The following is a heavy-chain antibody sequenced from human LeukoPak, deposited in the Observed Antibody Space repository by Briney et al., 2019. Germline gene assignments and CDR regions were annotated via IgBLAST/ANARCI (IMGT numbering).Heavy chain of an antibody. CDR2: MSGSVGST. CDR3: VKRPNLCGAPYYFDY. CDR1: RFTVSSYA. Sequence: GGSLRLSCAASRFTVSSYAMSWVRQAPGKGLEWVSSMSGSVGSTYYADSVKGRFTTSRDSSKNTLYLQMNSLRAEDTAVYYCVKRPNLCGAPYYFDYWGQGTLVTVSS. V-gene: IGHV3-23*01. D-gene: IGHD2-2*01. J-gene: IGHJ4*02.